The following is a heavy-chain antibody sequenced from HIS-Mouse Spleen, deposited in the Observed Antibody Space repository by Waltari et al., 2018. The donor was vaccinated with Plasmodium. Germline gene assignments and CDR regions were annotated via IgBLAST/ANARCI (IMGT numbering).Heavy chain of an antibody. J-gene: IGHJ3*02. V-gene: IGHV3-53*01. CDR1: GFTVSSTY. CDR2: IYSGGST. D-gene: IGHD6-6*01. Sequence: EVQLVESGGGLIQPGGSLRLSCAASGFTVSSTYMRWVRQAPGKGVEWVSVIYSGGSTYYADSVKGRFTISRDNSKNTLYLQMNSLRAEDTAVYYCARGMKSSSSAFDIWGQGTMVTVSS. CDR3: ARGMKSSSSAFDI.